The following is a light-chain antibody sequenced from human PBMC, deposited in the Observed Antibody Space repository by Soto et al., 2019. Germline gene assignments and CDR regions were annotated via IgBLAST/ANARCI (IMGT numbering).Light chain of an antibody. CDR3: QLYANSPP. CDR2: GTS. CDR1: QSVKSSY. V-gene: IGKV3-20*01. J-gene: IGKJ5*01. Sequence: EIVLTQSPGTLSLSPGERATLPCRASQSVKSSYLAWYQHKPGQAPRLLIYGTSSRATGIPDRFSGSASGTDFTLTINRLEPEDFAVYYCQLYANSPPFGQGTRLEI.